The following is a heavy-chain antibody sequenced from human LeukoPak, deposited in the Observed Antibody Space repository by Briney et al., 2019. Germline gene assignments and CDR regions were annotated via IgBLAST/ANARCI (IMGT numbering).Heavy chain of an antibody. CDR3: ARRLGVETYFDY. CDR1: GGSISGANSF. CDR2: IYYSGTT. Sequence: SETLSLTCTGSGGSISGANSFWDWLRQPPGKVLEWIGTIYYSGTTYYNPSLKSRVTISVDTSKNQFSLKLNSVTAADTAVYYCARRLGVETYFDYWGQGTLVTVSS. D-gene: IGHD3-10*01. J-gene: IGHJ4*02. V-gene: IGHV4-39*01.